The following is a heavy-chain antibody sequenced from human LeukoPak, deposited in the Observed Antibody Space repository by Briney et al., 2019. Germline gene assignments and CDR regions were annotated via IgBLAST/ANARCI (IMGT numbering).Heavy chain of an antibody. D-gene: IGHD2-2*01. CDR3: ARYLVAYYYYYGMDV. CDR2: IYSGGST. Sequence: GGSLRLSCAASGFTVSSNYMSWVRQAPGKGLEWVSVIYSGGSTYYADSVKGRFTISRDNSKNTLYLQMNSLRAEDTAVYYCARYLVAYYYYYGMDVWGQGTTVTVPS. V-gene: IGHV3-66*01. J-gene: IGHJ6*02. CDR1: GFTVSSNY.